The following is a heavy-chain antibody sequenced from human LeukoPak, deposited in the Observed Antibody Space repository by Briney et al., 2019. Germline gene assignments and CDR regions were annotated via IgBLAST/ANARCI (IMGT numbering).Heavy chain of an antibody. CDR3: ARDLGYGMDV. V-gene: IGHV4-39*02. CDR2: IYYSGST. Sequence: SETLSLTCTVSGGSISSSSHYWGWIRQPPGKGLEWIGSIYYSGSTYYNPSLKSRVTISVDTSKNQFSLKPSSVTAADTAVYYCARDLGYGMDVWGRGTSVTVSS. CDR1: GGSISSSSHY. J-gene: IGHJ6*02. D-gene: IGHD2-15*01.